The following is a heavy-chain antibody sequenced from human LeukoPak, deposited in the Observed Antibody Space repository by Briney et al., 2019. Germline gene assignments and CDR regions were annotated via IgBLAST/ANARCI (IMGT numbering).Heavy chain of an antibody. CDR2: ISSSSSYI. CDR1: GFTFSSYS. J-gene: IGHJ6*02. Sequence: PGGSLRLSCAASGFTFSSYSMNWVRQAPGKGLEWVSSISSSSSYIYYADSVKGRFTISRDNAKNSLYLQMNSLRAEDTAVYYCARDRARGYGMDVWGQGTTVTVSS. V-gene: IGHV3-21*01. CDR3: ARDRARGYGMDV.